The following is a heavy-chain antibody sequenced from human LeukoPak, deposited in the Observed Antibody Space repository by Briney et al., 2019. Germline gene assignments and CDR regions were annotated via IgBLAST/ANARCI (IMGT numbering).Heavy chain of an antibody. CDR3: AKVPITVTRNFDY. D-gene: IGHD4-17*01. J-gene: IGHJ4*02. CDR1: GFTFSNYV. CDR2: ISGSGGNA. Sequence: GGSLRLSCAASGFTFSNYVMSWVRQAPGKGLEWVSSISGSGGNAYYADSVKGRFTISRDNSKNTLYLQMNSLRAEDTAVYYCAKVPITVTRNFDYWGQGTLVTVSS. V-gene: IGHV3-23*01.